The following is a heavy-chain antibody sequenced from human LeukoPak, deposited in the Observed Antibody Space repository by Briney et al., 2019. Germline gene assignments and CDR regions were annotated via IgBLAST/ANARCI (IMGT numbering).Heavy chain of an antibody. CDR1: GGSFSGYY. V-gene: IGHV4-34*01. Sequence: KPSETLSLTCAVYGGSFSGYYWSWIRRPPGKGLEWIGEINHSGSTNYNPSLKSRVTISVDTSKNQFSLKLSSVTAADTAVYYCARAVVVVAALHPWGQGTLVTVSS. CDR3: ARAVVVVAALHP. CDR2: INHSGST. D-gene: IGHD2-15*01. J-gene: IGHJ5*02.